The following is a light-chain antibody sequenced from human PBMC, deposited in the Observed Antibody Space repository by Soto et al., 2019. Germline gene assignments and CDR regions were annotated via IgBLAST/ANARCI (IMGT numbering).Light chain of an antibody. V-gene: IGKV3-20*01. CDR3: QQYSISPTWT. CDR1: QSVSSSY. Sequence: EIVLTQSPGTLSLSPGDRATLSCRASQSVSSSYLAWYQQKPGQAPRLLIYGASSRATGIPDRFSGSGSGTDFTLTISRLEPEDFTVYYCQQYSISPTWTFGQGTKVEIK. CDR2: GAS. J-gene: IGKJ1*01.